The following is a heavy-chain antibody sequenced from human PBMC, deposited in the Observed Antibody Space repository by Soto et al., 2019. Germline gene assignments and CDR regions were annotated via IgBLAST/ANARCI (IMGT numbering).Heavy chain of an antibody. CDR2: ISSSSSYI. Sequence: GGSLRLSCAASGFTFSSYSMNWVRQAPGKGREWVSSISSSSSYIYYADSVKGRFTISRDNAKNSLYLQMNSLRAEDTAVYYCARDRSPARFLEDPNWFDPWGQGTLVTVSS. CDR1: GFTFSSYS. V-gene: IGHV3-21*01. CDR3: ARDRSPARFLEDPNWFDP. D-gene: IGHD3-3*01. J-gene: IGHJ5*02.